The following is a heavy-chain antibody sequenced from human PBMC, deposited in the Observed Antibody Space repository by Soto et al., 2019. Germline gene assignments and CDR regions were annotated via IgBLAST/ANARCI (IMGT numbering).Heavy chain of an antibody. D-gene: IGHD1-26*01. J-gene: IGHJ4*02. CDR3: ARARRYYSGSYIVPPRFDY. V-gene: IGHV4-34*01. Sequence: QVQLQQWGAGLLKPSETLSLTCAVYGGSFSGYYWSWIRQPPGKGLEWIGEINHSGSTNYNPSLMSRVTISVDTSKNQFSLKLSSVTAADTAVYYCARARRYYSGSYIVPPRFDYWGQGTLVTVSS. CDR1: GGSFSGYY. CDR2: INHSGST.